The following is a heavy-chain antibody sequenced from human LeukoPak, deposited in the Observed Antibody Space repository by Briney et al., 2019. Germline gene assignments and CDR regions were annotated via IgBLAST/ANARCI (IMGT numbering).Heavy chain of an antibody. CDR1: GGSFSGYY. V-gene: IGHV4-34*01. Sequence: SETLSLTCAVYGGSFSGYYWSWIRQPPGKGLEWIGEINHSGSTNYNPSLKSRVTISVDTSKNQFSLKLSPVTAADTAVYYCARGRGSSWYRDFQHWGQGTLVTVSS. J-gene: IGHJ1*01. D-gene: IGHD6-13*01. CDR2: INHSGST. CDR3: ARGRGSSWYRDFQH.